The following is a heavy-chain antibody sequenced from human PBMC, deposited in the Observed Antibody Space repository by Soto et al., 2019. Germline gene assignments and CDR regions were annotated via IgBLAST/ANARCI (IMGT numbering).Heavy chain of an antibody. V-gene: IGHV2-70*11. CDR2: IDWDDDK. CDR1: GFSLSTSGMC. CDR3: ARIPYSSSWYYFDY. J-gene: IGHJ4*02. D-gene: IGHD6-13*01. Sequence: VSGPTLVNPTQTLTLTCTFSGFSLSTSGMCVSWIRQPPGKALEWLARIDWDDDKYYSTSLKTRLTISKDTSKNQVVLTMTNMDPVDTATYYCARIPYSSSWYYFDYWGQGTLVTVSS.